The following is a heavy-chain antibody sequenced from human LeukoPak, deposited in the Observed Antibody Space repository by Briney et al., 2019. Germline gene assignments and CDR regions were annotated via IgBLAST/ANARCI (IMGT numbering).Heavy chain of an antibody. Sequence: PGGSLRLSCAASGFTFSSYWMSWVRQAPGKGLEWVANIKQDGSEKYYVDSVKGRFTIPRDNAKNSLYLQMNSLRAEDTAVYYCARELIMDYSKNGGPFDYWGQGTLVTVSS. CDR2: IKQDGSEK. D-gene: IGHD4-11*01. CDR3: ARELIMDYSKNGGPFDY. J-gene: IGHJ4*02. CDR1: GFTFSSYW. V-gene: IGHV3-7*01.